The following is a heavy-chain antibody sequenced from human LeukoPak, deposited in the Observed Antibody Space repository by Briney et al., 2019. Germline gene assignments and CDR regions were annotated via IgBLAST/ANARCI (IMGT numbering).Heavy chain of an antibody. CDR3: ARGMGHSALWGNDH. J-gene: IGHJ4*02. D-gene: IGHD2-21*01. Sequence: PGGSLRLSCAASGFTFSSYAMHWVRQAPGKGLEWVAVISYDGSNKYYADSVKGRFTISRDNSKNTLYLQMNSLRAEDTAVYYCARGMGHSALWGNDHWGQGTLVTVSS. V-gene: IGHV3-30*04. CDR2: ISYDGSNK. CDR1: GFTFSSYA.